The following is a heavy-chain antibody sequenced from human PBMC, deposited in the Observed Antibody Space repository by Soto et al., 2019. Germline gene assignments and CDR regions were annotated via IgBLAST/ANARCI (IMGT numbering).Heavy chain of an antibody. V-gene: IGHV4-61*01. Sequence: SETLSLTCTVSGGSVSSGSYYWSWIRQPPGKGLEWIGYIYYSGDTSYNPSLKSRVTISIDTSKNQFSLKLSSVTAADTAVYYCARLKTLTGYYIPYYYGMDVWGQGTTVTVSS. J-gene: IGHJ6*02. D-gene: IGHD3-9*01. CDR3: ARLKTLTGYYIPYYYGMDV. CDR2: IYYSGDT. CDR1: GGSVSSGSYY.